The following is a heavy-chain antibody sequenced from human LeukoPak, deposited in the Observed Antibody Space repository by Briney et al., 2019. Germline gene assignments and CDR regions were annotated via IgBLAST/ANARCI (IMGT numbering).Heavy chain of an antibody. V-gene: IGHV4-39*07. D-gene: IGHD5-12*01. CDR3: ARGGYGEVYYYYYMDV. J-gene: IGHJ6*03. Sequence: SETLSLTCTVSGGSISSSSYYWGWTRQPPGKGLEWIGSINYSGSTYYNPSLKSRVTMSLDTSKNQFSLKLSSVTAADTAVYYCARGGYGEVYYYYYMDVWGKGTTVTISS. CDR1: GGSISSSSYY. CDR2: INYSGST.